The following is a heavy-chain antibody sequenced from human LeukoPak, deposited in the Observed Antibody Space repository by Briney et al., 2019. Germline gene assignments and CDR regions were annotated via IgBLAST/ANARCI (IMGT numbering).Heavy chain of an antibody. D-gene: IGHD3-3*01. CDR1: GGSISSGDYY. V-gene: IGHV4-30-4*08. CDR3: ARIRTESYYDFWSGYYFDY. CDR2: IYYSGST. Sequence: PSETLSLTCTVSGGSISSGDYYWSWIRQPPGKGLEWIGYIYYSGSTYYNPSLKSRVTISVDTSKNQFSLKLSSVTAADTAVYYCARIRTESYYDFWSGYYFDYWGQGTLVTVSP. J-gene: IGHJ4*02.